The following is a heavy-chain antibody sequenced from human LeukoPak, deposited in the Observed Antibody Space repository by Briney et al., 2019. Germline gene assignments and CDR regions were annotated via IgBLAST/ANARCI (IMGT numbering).Heavy chain of an antibody. J-gene: IGHJ4*02. CDR3: ARCTGGSCVFDY. Sequence: GGSLRLSCAASGFTFSTYGMHWVRQAPGKGLEWVALIWFDGSKSYYGDSLEGRFTVSRDNSKNTLYLQVDSLRAEDTAVYYCARCTGGSCVFDYWGQGTLVTVSS. D-gene: IGHD2-8*02. CDR1: GFTFSTYG. CDR2: IWFDGSKS. V-gene: IGHV3-33*01.